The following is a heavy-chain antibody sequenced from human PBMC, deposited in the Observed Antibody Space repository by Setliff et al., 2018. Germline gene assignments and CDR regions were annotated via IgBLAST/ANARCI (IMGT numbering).Heavy chain of an antibody. CDR1: GGSISSGGYY. CDR3: ARDRRIVGARHAFDI. Sequence: SETLSLTCTVSGGSISSGGYYWSWIRQHPGKGLEWIGYIYYSESTYYNPSLKSRVTISVDTSKNQFSLKLSSVTAADTAVYYCARDRRIVGARHAFDIWGQGTMVTVSS. V-gene: IGHV4-31*03. J-gene: IGHJ3*02. D-gene: IGHD1-26*01. CDR2: IYYSEST.